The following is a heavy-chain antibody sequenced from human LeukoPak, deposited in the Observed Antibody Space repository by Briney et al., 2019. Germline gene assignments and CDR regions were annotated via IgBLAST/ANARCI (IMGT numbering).Heavy chain of an antibody. Sequence: GGSLRLSCVVSGFTFSSHAMTWVRQAPGKGLEWVSVLYSGAGTYYADSVKGRFTISRDDSKNTFYLQMNSLRAEDTAVYYCARYSLDDYWGQGTLVTVSS. D-gene: IGHD6-13*01. CDR2: LYSGAGT. V-gene: IGHV3-66*01. CDR1: GFTFSSHA. CDR3: ARYSLDDY. J-gene: IGHJ4*02.